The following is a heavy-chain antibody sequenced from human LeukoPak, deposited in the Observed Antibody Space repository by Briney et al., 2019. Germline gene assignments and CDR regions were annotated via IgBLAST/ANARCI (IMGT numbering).Heavy chain of an antibody. CDR3: ARLASGSYGPLTPFDY. J-gene: IGHJ4*02. Sequence: PSETLSLTCTVSGGSFSSSCWSWIRQSAGKGLEWIGRIDSTGGTTNNPSLKSRVTMSMDTSKNHFSLRLSSVTAADTAVYYSARLASGSYGPLTPFDYWGQGTLVTVSS. V-gene: IGHV4-4*07. CDR1: GGSFSSSC. CDR2: IDSTGGT. D-gene: IGHD1-26*01.